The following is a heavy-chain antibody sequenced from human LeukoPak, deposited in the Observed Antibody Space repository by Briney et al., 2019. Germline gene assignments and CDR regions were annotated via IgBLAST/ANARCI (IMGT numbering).Heavy chain of an antibody. CDR1: GSTFSDYS. D-gene: IGHD5-24*01. J-gene: IGHJ4*02. CDR3: ARDYKYAFDD. CDR2: IGIDSGNT. V-gene: IGHV3-48*01. Sequence: GGSLRLSCAASGSTFSDYSMNWVRQAPGKGLEWISYIGIDSGNTNYADSVKGLFTISGDKAKNSLYLQMNSLRVEDTAVYYCARDYKYAFDDWGQGTLVTVSS.